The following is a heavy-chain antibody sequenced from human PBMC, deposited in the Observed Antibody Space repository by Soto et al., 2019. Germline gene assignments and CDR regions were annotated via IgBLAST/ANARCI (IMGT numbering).Heavy chain of an antibody. V-gene: IGHV4-31*03. Sequence: QVQLQESGPGLVKPSQTLSLTCTVSGGSISSGGYYWSWIRQHPGKGLEWSGYIYYSGSTYYNPSLTSRVNISVDTSTNQVSLKLSSVTAADTAVYYCARRYGGSFDYWGQGTLVTVSS. CDR1: GGSISSGGYY. CDR3: ARRYGGSFDY. CDR2: IYYSGST. J-gene: IGHJ4*02. D-gene: IGHD3-16*01.